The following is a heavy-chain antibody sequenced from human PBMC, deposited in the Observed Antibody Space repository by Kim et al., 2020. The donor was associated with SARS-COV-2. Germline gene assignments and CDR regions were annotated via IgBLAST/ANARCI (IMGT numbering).Heavy chain of an antibody. CDR2: IYYSGST. D-gene: IGHD3-22*01. Sequence: SETLSLTCTVSGGSISSSSYYWGWIRQPPGKGLEWIGSIYYSGSTYYNPSLKSRVTISVDTSKNQFSLKLSSVTAADTAVYYCASDTYYYDSSGLSVFDYWGQGTLVTVSS. CDR3: ASDTYYYDSSGLSVFDY. V-gene: IGHV4-39*01. CDR1: GGSISSSSYY. J-gene: IGHJ4*02.